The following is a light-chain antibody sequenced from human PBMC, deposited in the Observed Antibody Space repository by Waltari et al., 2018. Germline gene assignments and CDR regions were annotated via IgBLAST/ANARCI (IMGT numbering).Light chain of an antibody. CDR3: QQYYSTPPF. CDR2: WAS. CDR1: QSVLYSSNNKNY. V-gene: IGKV4-1*01. J-gene: IGKJ2*01. Sequence: DIVMTQSPDSLAVSLGERATINCKSSQSVLYSSNNKNYLAWYQQKPGQPPKLLIYWASTRESGVPDRFSGSGSGTDFTLTISSLQAEDVAVYYCQQYYSTPPFFGQGTNLEIK.